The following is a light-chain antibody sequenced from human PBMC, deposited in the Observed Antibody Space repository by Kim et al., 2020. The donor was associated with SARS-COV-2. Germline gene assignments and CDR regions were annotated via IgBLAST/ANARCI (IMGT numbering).Light chain of an antibody. CDR3: NSRDSSGNRLA. CDR1: SLRKYY. J-gene: IGLJ2*01. Sequence: SSELTQDPAVSVALGQTVRITCQGDSLRKYYASWYQQKPGQDPILVIHGKDNRPSGIPDRFSGSSSGITASLTITGAQAEDEADYYCNSRDSSGNRLAFG. CDR2: GKD. V-gene: IGLV3-19*01.